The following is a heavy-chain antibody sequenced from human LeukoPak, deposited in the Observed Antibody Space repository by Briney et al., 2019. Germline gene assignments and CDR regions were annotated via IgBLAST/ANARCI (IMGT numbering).Heavy chain of an antibody. V-gene: IGHV1-46*01. CDR2: INPSGSST. Sequence: ASVKVSCKASGYTFTSHYMHWVRQAPGQGLEWMGLINPSGSSTPYAQKVQGRVTMTRDMSTTTDYMELSSLRSEDTAVYYCARDNSVGDIAWWFDPWGQGTLVPVSS. CDR1: GYTFTSHY. D-gene: IGHD3-16*02. J-gene: IGHJ5*02. CDR3: ARDNSVGDIAWWFDP.